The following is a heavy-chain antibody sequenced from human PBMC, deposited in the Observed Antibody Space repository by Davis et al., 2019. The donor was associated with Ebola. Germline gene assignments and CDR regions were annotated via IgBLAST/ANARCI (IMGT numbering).Heavy chain of an antibody. CDR3: ARDPEWELDGALDI. J-gene: IGHJ3*02. Sequence: PSETLSLTCTVSDASISRYYWSWVRQPAGKGLEWIGHIYPSGTTNYNPSLQSRVTMSIDTSRHQFSLKLSSVTAADTAVYYCARDPEWELDGALDIWGQGTVVTVSS. CDR2: IYPSGTT. CDR1: DASISRYY. D-gene: IGHD1-26*01. V-gene: IGHV4-4*07.